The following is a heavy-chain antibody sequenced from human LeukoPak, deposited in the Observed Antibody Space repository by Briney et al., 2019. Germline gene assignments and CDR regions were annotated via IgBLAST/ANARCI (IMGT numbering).Heavy chain of an antibody. Sequence: GGSLRLSCAASKFTFSDYYMTWVRQAPGKGPEWVAYMNQFGTEIKYLDSVKGRFTISRDNAKNSLYLWMTSLTADDTAVYYCARGTYYYEFWGQGTLIIVSS. J-gene: IGHJ4*02. D-gene: IGHD3/OR15-3a*01. CDR2: MNQFGTEI. CDR3: ARGTYYYEF. CDR1: KFTFSDYY. V-gene: IGHV3-7*04.